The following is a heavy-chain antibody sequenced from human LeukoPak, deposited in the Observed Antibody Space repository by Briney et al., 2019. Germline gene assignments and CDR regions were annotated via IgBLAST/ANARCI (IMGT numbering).Heavy chain of an antibody. D-gene: IGHD6-13*01. CDR1: GGSIRSYH. J-gene: IGHJ6*03. V-gene: IGHV4-59*12. CDR3: ARGGRYMSASWYRSVYYYMDV. Sequence: SETLSLTCTVSGGSIRSYHWSWIRQPPGKRLEWIGYIYDSGSTNYNPSLKSRVTISIDTSKNQFSLKLSSVTAADTAVYFCARGGRYMSASWYRSVYYYMDVWGKGTTVTVSS. CDR2: IYDSGST.